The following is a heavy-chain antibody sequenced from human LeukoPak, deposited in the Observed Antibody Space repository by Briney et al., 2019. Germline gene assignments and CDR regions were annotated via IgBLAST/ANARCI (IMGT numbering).Heavy chain of an antibody. J-gene: IGHJ5*02. V-gene: IGHV4-39*01. D-gene: IGHD4-23*01. CDR3: AKNASTVVTPGGWFDP. CDR1: GGSISSRSYY. Sequence: SETLSLTCTVSGGSISSRSYYWGWIRQPPGKGLEWIGSIYNPSLKSRVTISVDPSKNQFSLRLSSVTAADTAVYYCAKNASTVVTPGGWFDPWGQGTLVTVSS.